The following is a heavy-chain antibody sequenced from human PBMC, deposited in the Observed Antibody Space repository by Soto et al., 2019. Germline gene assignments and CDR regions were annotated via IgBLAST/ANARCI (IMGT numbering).Heavy chain of an antibody. CDR2: INNDGSEK. Sequence: DVQLVEPGGDLFRPGGSLSLSCEASGFPFGPSWMSWVRQAPGRGLQWVATINNDGSEKSYADSVKGRFTISRDNARDSLYLQLTSLRAEDTAIYYCARGSNQDYWGQGTLVAVSS. J-gene: IGHJ4*02. CDR1: GFPFGPSW. D-gene: IGHD2-8*01. V-gene: IGHV3-7*03. CDR3: ARGSNQDY.